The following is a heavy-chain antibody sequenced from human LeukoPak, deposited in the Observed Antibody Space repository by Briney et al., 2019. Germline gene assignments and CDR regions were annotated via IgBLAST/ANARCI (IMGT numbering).Heavy chain of an antibody. J-gene: IGHJ6*02. D-gene: IGHD6-13*01. CDR2: IKQDGSEK. Sequence: GGSLRLSCAASGFTFSSYWMSWVRQAPGKGLEWVANIKQDGSEKYYVDSVMGRFTISRDNAKNSLYLQMNSLRAEDTAVYYCARVSDSSSWYYYYYGMDVWGQGTTVTVSS. CDR1: GFTFSSYW. CDR3: ARVSDSSSWYYYYYGMDV. V-gene: IGHV3-7*01.